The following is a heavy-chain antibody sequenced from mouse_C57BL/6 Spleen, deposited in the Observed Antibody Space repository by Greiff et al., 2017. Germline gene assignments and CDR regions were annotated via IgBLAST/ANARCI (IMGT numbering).Heavy chain of an antibody. D-gene: IGHD1-1*01. Sequence: QVQLQQSGAELVRPGASVTLSCKASGYTFTDYEMHWVKQTPVHGLEWIGAIDPETGGTAYNQKFKGKAILTADKSSSTAYMELRSLTSEESAVYYCTDRAITTVVAGGFDYWGHGTTLTVAS. J-gene: IGHJ2*01. CDR2: IDPETGGT. V-gene: IGHV1-15*01. CDR3: TDRAITTVVAGGFDY. CDR1: GYTFTDYE.